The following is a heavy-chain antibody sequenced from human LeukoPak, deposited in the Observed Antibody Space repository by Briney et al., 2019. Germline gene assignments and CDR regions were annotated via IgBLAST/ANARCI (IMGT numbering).Heavy chain of an antibody. J-gene: IGHJ4*02. D-gene: IGHD1/OR15-1a*01. V-gene: IGHV3-64D*09. CDR1: GFTFSSYA. CDR3: VKDYNWNIFHY. CDR2: ISSNGGST. Sequence: GGSLRLSCSASGFTFSSYAMHWVRQAPGRGLEYVSAISSNGGSTYYADSVKGRFTISRDNSKNTLYLQMSSLRAEGTAVYYCVKDYNWNIFHYWGQGTLVTVSS.